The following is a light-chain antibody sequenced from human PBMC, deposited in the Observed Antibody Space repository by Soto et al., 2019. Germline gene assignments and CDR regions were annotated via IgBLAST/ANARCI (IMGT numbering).Light chain of an antibody. CDR2: WAS. CDR3: QQYYSTPIT. V-gene: IGKV4-1*01. CDR1: QSVLYSSNNKNY. Sequence: DIVMTQSPDSLAVSLGERATINCTSSQSVLYSSNNKNYLTWYQQKPGQPPKXIIYWASTRESGVPDRFSGSGSGTDFTLTISSLQAEDVAVYYCQQYYSTPITFGQGTRLEIK. J-gene: IGKJ5*01.